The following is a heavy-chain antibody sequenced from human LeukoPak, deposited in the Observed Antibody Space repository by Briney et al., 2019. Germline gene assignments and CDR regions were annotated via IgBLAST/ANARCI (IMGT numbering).Heavy chain of an antibody. D-gene: IGHD3-16*01. CDR2: ISYDGSNK. J-gene: IGHJ4*02. CDR3: ADSALGY. Sequence: GRSLRLSCAASGFTFSSYGMHWVRQAPGKGLEWVAVISYDGSNKYYADSVKGRFTISRDNSKNTLYLQMNGLRAEDTAVYYCADSALGYWGQGTLVTVSS. CDR1: GFTFSSYG. V-gene: IGHV3-30*03.